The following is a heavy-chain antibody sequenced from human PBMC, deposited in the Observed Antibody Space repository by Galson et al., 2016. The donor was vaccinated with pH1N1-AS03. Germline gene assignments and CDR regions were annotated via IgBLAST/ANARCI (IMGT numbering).Heavy chain of an antibody. V-gene: IGHV7-4-1*01. D-gene: IGHD3-9*01. CDR1: GYTFTSHR. CDR3: ARGHMSLSGFWDS. J-gene: IGHJ4*02. Sequence: SVKVSCKASGYTFTSHRIIWVRQAPGQGLECMGWLTTSTGDPTYAQGFTGRFAFSLDTSVSTAYLQIDSLNADDTAVDYCARGHMSLSGFWDSWGQGTLVTVSS. CDR2: LTTSTGDP.